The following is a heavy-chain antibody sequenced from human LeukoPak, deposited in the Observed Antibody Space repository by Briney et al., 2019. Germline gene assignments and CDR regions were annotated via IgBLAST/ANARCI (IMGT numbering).Heavy chain of an antibody. J-gene: IGHJ5*02. D-gene: IGHD6-13*01. Sequence: SETLSLTCAVYGGSFSGYYWSWLRQPPGKGLEWIGEINHSGSTNYNPSLKSRVTISVDTSKNQFSLKLSSVTAADTAVYYCARQRLVRGWFDPWGQGTLVTVSS. V-gene: IGHV4-34*01. CDR2: INHSGST. CDR3: ARQRLVRGWFDP. CDR1: GGSFSGYY.